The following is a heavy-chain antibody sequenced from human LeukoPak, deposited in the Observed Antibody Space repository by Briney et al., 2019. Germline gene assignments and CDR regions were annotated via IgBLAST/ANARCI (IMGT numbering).Heavy chain of an antibody. CDR3: AKDGVSVPYYYYGMDV. CDR1: GFTFSSYA. V-gene: IGHV3-23*01. Sequence: GGSLRLSRAASGFTFSSYAMSWVRQTPGKGLEWVSAISGSGGSTYYADSVKGRFTISRDNSKNTLYLQMNSLRAEDTAVYYCAKDGVSVPYYYYGMDVWGQGTTVTVSS. J-gene: IGHJ6*02. CDR2: ISGSGGST. D-gene: IGHD6-13*01.